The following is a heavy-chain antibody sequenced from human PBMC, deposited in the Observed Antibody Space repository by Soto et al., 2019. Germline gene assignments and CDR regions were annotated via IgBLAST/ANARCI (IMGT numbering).Heavy chain of an antibody. CDR1: GGTFSSYT. CDR2: IIPILGIA. CDR3: ARAQREDPPSYYYDSSGYYGSFGAFDI. V-gene: IGHV1-69*02. J-gene: IGHJ3*02. D-gene: IGHD3-22*01. Sequence: GASVKVSCKASGGTFSSYTISWVRQAPGQGLEWMGRIIPILGIANYAQKFQGRVTITADESTSTAYMELSSLRSEDTAVYYCARAQREDPPSYYYDSSGYYGSFGAFDIWGQGTMVTVSS.